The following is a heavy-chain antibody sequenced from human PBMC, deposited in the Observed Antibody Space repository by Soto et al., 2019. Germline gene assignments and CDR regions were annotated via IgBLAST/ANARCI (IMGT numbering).Heavy chain of an antibody. Sequence: QVQLVQSGAEVKKPGSSVRVSCKASGGTFSSYTISWVRQAPGQGVEWMGRIIPIIDMTHYAQKFQGRVTITADISTSTAYMELSSLRSDDTAVYYCARDTASGSSFDYWGQGTLVTVSS. CDR1: GGTFSSYT. V-gene: IGHV1-69*08. J-gene: IGHJ4*02. D-gene: IGHD6-13*01. CDR3: ARDTASGSSFDY. CDR2: IIPIIDMT.